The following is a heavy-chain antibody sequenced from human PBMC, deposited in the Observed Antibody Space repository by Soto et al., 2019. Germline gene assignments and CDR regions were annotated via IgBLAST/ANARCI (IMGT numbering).Heavy chain of an antibody. CDR3: ARPKGIAPAVWYFDL. Sequence: QVQLQESGPGLVKPSETLSLTCTVSGDFISSHYWSWIRQPPGKGLEWIGYVYHDGKTASSPSLRRRVTTPLDTSKNQTSLSLTSVPAADTAVYYCARPKGIAPAVWYFDLWGRGTLVTVSS. CDR1: GDFISSHY. CDR2: VYHDGKT. D-gene: IGHD2-15*01. V-gene: IGHV4-59*08. J-gene: IGHJ2*01.